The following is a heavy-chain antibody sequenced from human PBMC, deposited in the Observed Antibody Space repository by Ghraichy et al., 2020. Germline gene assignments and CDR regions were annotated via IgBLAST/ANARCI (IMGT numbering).Heavy chain of an antibody. J-gene: IGHJ5*02. CDR1: GLTFSSYA. CDR3: AKAWGYCSGGTCPPYNWFDP. V-gene: IGHV3-23*01. CDR2: ISAGGGSA. D-gene: IGHD2-15*01. Sequence: GEPLNISCVASGLTFSSYAMTWVRQAPGKGLEWVSSISAGGGSAYYADSVKGRFSISRDNSKDTMYLQMNSLRAEDAAVYFCAKAWGYCSGGTCPPYNWFDPWGQGTLVTVSS.